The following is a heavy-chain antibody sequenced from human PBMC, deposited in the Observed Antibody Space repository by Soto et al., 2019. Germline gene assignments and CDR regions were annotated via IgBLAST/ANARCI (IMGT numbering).Heavy chain of an antibody. CDR3: ARDSFSGSPGNDP. V-gene: IGHV4-59*12. CDR2: IYYSGST. J-gene: IGHJ5*02. Sequence: PPETLSLTSTVPGSAISSNSWRWIRQPPGKGLEWIGYIYYSGSTNYNPSLKSRVTISVDTSKNQFSLKLSSVTAADTAVYYCARDSFSGSPGNDPWGQGTLVTVS. D-gene: IGHD1-26*01. CDR1: GSAISSNS.